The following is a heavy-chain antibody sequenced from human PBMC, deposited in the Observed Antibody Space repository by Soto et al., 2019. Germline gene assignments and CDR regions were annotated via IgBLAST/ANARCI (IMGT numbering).Heavy chain of an antibody. CDR2: IIPIFGST. J-gene: IGHJ6*02. CDR3: ARGETYLGV. V-gene: IGHV1-69*01. CDR1: RDTFSNYA. Sequence: QVQLVQSGAEVKKPGSSVKVSCKASRDTFSNYAINWGRQAPGQGLEWMGGIIPIFGSTKYAEKFQGRVTIIADESTSTAYMELSSLRLEDTAVYYCARGETYLGVWGQGTTVTVSS. D-gene: IGHD3-16*01.